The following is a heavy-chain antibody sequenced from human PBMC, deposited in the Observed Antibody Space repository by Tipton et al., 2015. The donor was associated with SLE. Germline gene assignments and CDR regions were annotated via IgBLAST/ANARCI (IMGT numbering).Heavy chain of an antibody. J-gene: IGHJ4*02. V-gene: IGHV4-4*07. D-gene: IGHD6-25*01. Sequence: TLSLTCTVSGGSVNHYFWSWVLQPAGKGLEWSGRIYTSGSTDYNPSPQRRVTLSIDTSRNQFSLNLNSLTAADTALYYCAVCSSGPFYFDYWGQGTLVTVSS. CDR2: IYTSGST. CDR3: AVCSSGPFYFDY. CDR1: GGSVNHYF.